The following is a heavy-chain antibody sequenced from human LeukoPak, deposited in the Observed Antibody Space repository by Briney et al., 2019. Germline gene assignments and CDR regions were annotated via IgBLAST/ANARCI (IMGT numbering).Heavy chain of an antibody. V-gene: IGHV1-2*02. CDR2: INPNSGGT. J-gene: IGHJ6*02. CDR3: ARCDYYGSGSYSVDV. D-gene: IGHD3-10*01. CDR1: GYSLTNYY. Sequence: ASVKVSCKAFGYSLTNYYVHWVRQAPGQGLEWMGWINPNSGGTNYAQKFQGRVTMTRDTSISTAYMELSRLRSDDTAVYYCARCDYYGSGSYSVDVWGQGTTVTVSS.